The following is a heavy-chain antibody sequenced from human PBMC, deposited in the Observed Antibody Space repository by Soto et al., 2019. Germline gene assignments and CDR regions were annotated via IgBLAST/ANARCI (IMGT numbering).Heavy chain of an antibody. J-gene: IGHJ5*02. V-gene: IGHV3-23*01. CDR2: ITGSGAGS. CDR1: GFTFSSYA. CDR3: AKAYSNRWHSDWFDP. Sequence: EVQLLESGGGWLQPGGSLRLSCAASGFTFSSYAMNWVRQAPGKGLEWVSGITGSGAGSYYSDSVKGRFTIARDNSKNTLYLQMSSLRAEDTAVDYCAKAYSNRWHSDWFDPVGQGTLVTVTS. D-gene: IGHD6-13*01.